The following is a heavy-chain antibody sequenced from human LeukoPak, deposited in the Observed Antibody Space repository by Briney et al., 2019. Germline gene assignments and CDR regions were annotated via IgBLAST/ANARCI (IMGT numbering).Heavy chain of an antibody. Sequence: ASVKVSCKASGYIFTGYYMHWVRQAPGQGLEWMGWINPNSGGTNYAQKFQGRVTMTRDTSISTAYMELSRLRSDDTAVYYCARDDEDRVCFDPWGQGTLVTVSS. V-gene: IGHV1-2*02. CDR1: GYIFTGYY. CDR3: ARDDEDRVCFDP. CDR2: INPNSGGT. J-gene: IGHJ5*02.